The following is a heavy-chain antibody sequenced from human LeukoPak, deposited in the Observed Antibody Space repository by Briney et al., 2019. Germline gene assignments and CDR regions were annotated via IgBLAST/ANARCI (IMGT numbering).Heavy chain of an antibody. CDR1: GFTFSSYW. D-gene: IGHD3-3*01. J-gene: IGHJ4*02. CDR2: IRNDGSST. Sequence: GGSLRLSCVASGFTFSSYWMHWVRQTPGKGLVWVSHIRNDGSSTRYADSVKGRFTISRDNAKNTLYLQMNSLRVEDTAVYFCARGRGFLEWFWARRAYFDYWGQGTLVTVSS. V-gene: IGHV3-74*01. CDR3: ARGRGFLEWFWARRAYFDY.